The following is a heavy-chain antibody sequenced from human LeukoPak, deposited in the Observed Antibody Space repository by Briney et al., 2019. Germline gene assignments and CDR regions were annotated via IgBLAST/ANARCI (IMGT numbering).Heavy chain of an antibody. Sequence: PSETLSLTCAVYGGSFSGYYWSWIRQPPGKGLEWIGEINHSGSTNYNPSLKSRVTISVDTSKNQFSLKLSSVTAADTAVYYCARLRSYGSASYYAKNYYYGMDVWGQGTTVTVSS. CDR2: INHSGST. D-gene: IGHD3-10*01. CDR1: GGSFSGYY. V-gene: IGHV4-34*01. CDR3: ARLRSYGSASYYAKNYYYGMDV. J-gene: IGHJ6*02.